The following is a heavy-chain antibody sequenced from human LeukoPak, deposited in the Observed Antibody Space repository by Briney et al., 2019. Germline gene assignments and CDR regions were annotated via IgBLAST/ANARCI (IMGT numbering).Heavy chain of an antibody. CDR1: GGSISNYY. V-gene: IGHV4-59*01. D-gene: IGHD5-12*01. CDR2: IYYNGST. Sequence: SETLSLTCTVSGGSISNYYWSWIRQPPGKELEWIGYIYYNGSTNYNPSLKSRVTISVDMSKNQFSLKVSSVTAADTAVYYCARSGYEIFDYWGQGTLVTVSS. J-gene: IGHJ4*02. CDR3: ARSGYEIFDY.